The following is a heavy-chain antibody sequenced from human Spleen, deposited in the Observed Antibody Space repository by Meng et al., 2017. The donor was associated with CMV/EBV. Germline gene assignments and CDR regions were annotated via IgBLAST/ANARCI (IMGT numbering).Heavy chain of an antibody. CDR3: ARVRISTFGGGRYAFDI. CDR2: INPNSGDT. V-gene: IGHV1-2*02. D-gene: IGHD3-3*01. CDR1: GYTFTGYY. J-gene: IGHJ3*02. Sequence: ASVKVSCKTSGYTFTGYYLHWVRQAPGQGLEWMGWINPNSGDTMYAQKFQGRVTISRDTSINIAYMELSRLRSDDTAVYYCARVRISTFGGGRYAFDIWGQGTTVTVSS.